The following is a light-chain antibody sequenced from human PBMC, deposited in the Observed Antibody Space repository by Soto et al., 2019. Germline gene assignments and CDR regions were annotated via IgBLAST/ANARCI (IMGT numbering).Light chain of an antibody. CDR3: QQYENLPT. Sequence: DIQMTQSPSTLSASVGDRVTITCRASQSISSWLAWYQQKPGKAPKLLIYDASSLESGVPSRFSGSGSGTDFTFTISRLQPEDIATYYCQQYENLPTFGQGTRLE. CDR1: QSISSW. V-gene: IGKV1-5*01. J-gene: IGKJ5*01. CDR2: DAS.